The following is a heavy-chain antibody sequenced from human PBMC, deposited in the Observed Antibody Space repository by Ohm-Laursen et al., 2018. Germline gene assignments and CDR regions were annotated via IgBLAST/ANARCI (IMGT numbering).Heavy chain of an antibody. D-gene: IGHD5-18*01. CDR2: ISWNSGSI. CDR3: AKDLQLKSVYYYGMDV. Sequence: SLRLSCSASGFTFYDYAMHWVRQAPGKGLEWVSGISWNSGSIGYADSVKGRFTISRDNAKNSLYLQMNSLRAEDTALYYCAKDLQLKSVYYYGMDVWGQGTTVTVSS. V-gene: IGHV3-9*01. CDR1: GFTFYDYA. J-gene: IGHJ6*02.